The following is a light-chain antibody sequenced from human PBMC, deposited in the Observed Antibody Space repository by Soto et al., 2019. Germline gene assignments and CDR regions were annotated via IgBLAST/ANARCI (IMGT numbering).Light chain of an antibody. CDR1: SSDVGVYNY. J-gene: IGLJ1*01. CDR2: EVS. V-gene: IGLV2-14*01. Sequence: QSALTQPASVTGTPGQSITISCTGTSSDVGVYNYVSWYQQHPGKAPKLMIYEVSNRTSGVSNRFSGSKSGYTASLTISGLQAEEEADYYCSSYTSSSTLYVFGTGTNVTVL. CDR3: SSYTSSSTLYV.